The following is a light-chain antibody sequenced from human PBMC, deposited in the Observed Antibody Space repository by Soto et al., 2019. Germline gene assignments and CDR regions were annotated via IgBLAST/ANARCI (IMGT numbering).Light chain of an antibody. CDR1: QTVSSN. J-gene: IGKJ3*01. V-gene: IGKV3-15*01. CDR2: GAS. CDR3: QQYNNCPPFT. Sequence: EVVMTQSPATLSVSPGESATLSCRASQTVSSNLAWYQHKPGQAPRLLIYGASTRATGIPARFSGSGSGTDFTLTITNRHLEDSAVYSGQQYNNCPPFTSAPGTKVDIK.